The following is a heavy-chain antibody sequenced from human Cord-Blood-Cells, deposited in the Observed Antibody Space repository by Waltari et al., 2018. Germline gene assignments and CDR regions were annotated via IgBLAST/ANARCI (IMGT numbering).Heavy chain of an antibody. CDR2: IYYSGST. J-gene: IGHJ4*02. V-gene: IGHV4-61*01. CDR3: ARATPIIAARPFDY. D-gene: IGHD6-6*01. CDR1: GGSVSSGSYY. Sequence: QVQLQESGPGLVKPSETLSLTCTVSGGSVSSGSYYWSWIRQPPGKGLEWIGYIYYSGSTNYNPSLKSRVTISVDTSKNQFSLKLSSVTAADTAVYYCARATPIIAARPFDYWGQGTLVTVSS.